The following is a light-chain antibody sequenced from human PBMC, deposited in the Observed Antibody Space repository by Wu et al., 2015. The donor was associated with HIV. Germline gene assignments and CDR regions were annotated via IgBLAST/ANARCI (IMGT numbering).Light chain of an antibody. CDR2: GAS. CDR3: HQYNEWPWT. Sequence: EIVMTQSPAALSVFPGERVTLTCRASQSVRSNLAWYQQQPGQAPRLLIHGASARATGVPARFSGGGSETEFILTISSLQSEDVSVYYCHQYNEWPWTFGRGTKVEVK. V-gene: IGKV3-15*01. J-gene: IGKJ1*01. CDR1: QSVRSN.